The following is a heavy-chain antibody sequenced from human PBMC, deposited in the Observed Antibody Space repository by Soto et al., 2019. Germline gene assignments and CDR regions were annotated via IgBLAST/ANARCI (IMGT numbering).Heavy chain of an antibody. CDR2: INHSGST. V-gene: IGHV4-34*01. Sequence: SETLSLTCAVYGGSFSGYYWSWIRQPPGKGLEWIGEINHSGSTNYNPSLKSRVTISVDTSKNQFSLKLSSVTAADTAVYYCARAPYGYCSSTSCYTLTNWFDPWGQGTLVTVSS. J-gene: IGHJ5*02. CDR1: GGSFSGYY. CDR3: ARAPYGYCSSTSCYTLTNWFDP. D-gene: IGHD2-2*02.